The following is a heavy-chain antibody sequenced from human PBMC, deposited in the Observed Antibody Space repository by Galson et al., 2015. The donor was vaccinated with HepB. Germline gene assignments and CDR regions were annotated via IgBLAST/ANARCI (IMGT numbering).Heavy chain of an antibody. CDR3: ATAGLMTGWSAFDI. Sequence: SVKVSCKVSGYTLTELSMHWVRQAPGKGLEWMGGFDPEDGETIYAQKFQGRVTMTEDTSTDTAYMELSSLRSEDTAVYYCATAGLMTGWSAFDIWGQGTMVTVSS. CDR1: GYTLTELS. V-gene: IGHV1-24*01. CDR2: FDPEDGET. D-gene: IGHD3-9*01. J-gene: IGHJ3*02.